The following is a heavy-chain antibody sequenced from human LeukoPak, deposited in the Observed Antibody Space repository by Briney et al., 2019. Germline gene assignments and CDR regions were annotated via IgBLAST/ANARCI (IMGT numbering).Heavy chain of an antibody. CDR2: INPSGGST. CDR1: GYTFTSYY. J-gene: IGHJ4*02. V-gene: IGHV1-46*01. Sequence: AGGSLRLSCAASGYTFTSYYMHWVRQAPGQGLEWMGIINPSGGSTSYAQKFQGRVTMTRDTSTSTVYMELSSLRSEDTAVYYCAREVSGSYRSVDYWGQGTLVTVSS. CDR3: AREVSGSYRSVDY. D-gene: IGHD1-26*01.